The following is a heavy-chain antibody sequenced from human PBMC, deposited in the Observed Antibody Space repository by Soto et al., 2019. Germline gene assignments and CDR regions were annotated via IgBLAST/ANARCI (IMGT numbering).Heavy chain of an antibody. CDR2: IYYSVSS. J-gene: IGHJ5*02. CDR3: ASRLRSGYCSGGTCNNGFDP. V-gene: IGHV4-39*01. Sequence: PSETLSLTCTVSGGSVSSSSYYWGWIRQPPGKGLEWIGSIYYSVSSYYNPSLKSRLTISVDTSKNQFSLKLSSVTAADTAVYYCASRLRSGYCSGGTCNNGFDPWGQGTLVTVSS. D-gene: IGHD2-15*01. CDR1: GGSVSSSSYY.